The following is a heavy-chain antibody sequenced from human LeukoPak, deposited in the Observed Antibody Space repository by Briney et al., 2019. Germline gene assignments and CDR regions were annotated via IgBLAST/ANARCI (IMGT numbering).Heavy chain of an antibody. CDR3: ARGVGFWSGYHFDY. Sequence: LETLSLTCAVYGGSFSGYYWSWIRQPPGKGLEWIGEINHSGSTNYNPSLKSRVTISVDTSKNQFSLKLSSVTAADTAVYYCARGVGFWSGYHFDYWGQGTLVTVSS. J-gene: IGHJ4*02. CDR2: INHSGST. V-gene: IGHV4-34*01. D-gene: IGHD3-3*01. CDR1: GGSFSGYY.